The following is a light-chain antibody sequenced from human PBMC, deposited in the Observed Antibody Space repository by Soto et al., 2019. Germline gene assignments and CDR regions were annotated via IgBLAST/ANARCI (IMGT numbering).Light chain of an antibody. Sequence: QSVLTQPPSASESPGQSVTISCTGTSSDVGGYNYVSWYQQHPGKAPKLMIYEVSKRPSGVPDRFSGSKSGNTASLTVSGLQAEYEADYYCSAYAGSNNFVVFGGGTKLTVL. J-gene: IGLJ2*01. CDR3: SAYAGSNNFVV. V-gene: IGLV2-8*01. CDR2: EVS. CDR1: SSDVGGYNY.